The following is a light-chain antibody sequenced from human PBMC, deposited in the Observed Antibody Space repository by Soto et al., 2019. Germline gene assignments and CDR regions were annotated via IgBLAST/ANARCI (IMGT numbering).Light chain of an antibody. J-gene: IGLJ1*01. V-gene: IGLV2-14*01. CDR3: SSYTSSTADV. CDR2: EVS. Sequence: QSVLTQPASVSGSPGQSITISCTGTSSDVGGYNYVSWYQLHPGEAPKLIIYEVSNRPSGVSNRFSGSKSGNTASLTISGLQAEDEADYYCSSYTSSTADVFGTGTKVTVL. CDR1: SSDVGGYNY.